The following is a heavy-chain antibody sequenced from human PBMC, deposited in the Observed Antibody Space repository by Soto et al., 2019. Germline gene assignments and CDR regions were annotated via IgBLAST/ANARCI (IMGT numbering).Heavy chain of an antibody. CDR3: AIAPGSGGMDV. CDR2: INAGNGNT. D-gene: IGHD3-10*01. Sequence: QVQLVQSGAEVKKPGASVKVSCKASGYTFTSYAINWVRQAPGQRLEWMGWINAGNGNTKYSQKFQGRVTITRDTSASTAYMALSSLRYEDTAVYYCAIAPGSGGMDVGGQGTTVTVSS. V-gene: IGHV1-3*01. CDR1: GYTFTSYA. J-gene: IGHJ6*02.